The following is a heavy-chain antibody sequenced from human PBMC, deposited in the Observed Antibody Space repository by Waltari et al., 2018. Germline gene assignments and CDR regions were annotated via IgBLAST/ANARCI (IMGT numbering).Heavy chain of an antibody. CDR1: GGSTRDSPYY. D-gene: IGHD3-16*01. J-gene: IGHJ1*01. CDR3: ASGGVTGRYFQH. V-gene: IGHV4-39*01. CDR2: VYYTGSS. Sequence: QLQLQESGPGLVKPSETLSLTVTVPGGSTRDSPYYWGWIRQPPGKGLEWIGIVYYTGSSYYNPSLKSRVTTSVDTSKTQFSLKLSSVTAADTAVYYCASGGVTGRYFQHWGQGTLVTVSS.